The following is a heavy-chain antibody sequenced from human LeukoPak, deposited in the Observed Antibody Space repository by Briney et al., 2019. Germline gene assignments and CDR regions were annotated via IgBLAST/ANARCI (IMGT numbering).Heavy chain of an antibody. D-gene: IGHD1-26*01. CDR2: INSDGSST. J-gene: IGHJ6*03. V-gene: IGHV3-74*01. CDR3: ARVSSGSYFGYYYYYMDV. Sequence: QPGGSLRLSCAASGFTFSNYWMHWVRQAPGKGRVWVSRINSDGSSTSYADSVKDRFTISRDNAKNTLYLQMNSLRAEDTAVYYCARVSSGSYFGYYYYYMDVWGQGTTVTVSS. CDR1: GFTFSNYW.